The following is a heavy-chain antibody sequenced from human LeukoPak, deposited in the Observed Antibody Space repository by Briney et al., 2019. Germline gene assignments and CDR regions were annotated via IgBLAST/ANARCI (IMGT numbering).Heavy chain of an antibody. CDR2: IWDDGNNK. CDR3: ARDSYQDYYGRFDP. D-gene: IGHD3-10*01. Sequence: GGSLRLSCAASGFGFSNHGMHWVRQAPGKRLEWVAVIWDDGNNKRYANSVNGRFTISRDNSENTLYLQMNGLTAEDTAMYYCARDSYQDYYGRFDPWGQGTLVIVSS. CDR1: GFGFSNHG. V-gene: IGHV3-33*01. J-gene: IGHJ5*02.